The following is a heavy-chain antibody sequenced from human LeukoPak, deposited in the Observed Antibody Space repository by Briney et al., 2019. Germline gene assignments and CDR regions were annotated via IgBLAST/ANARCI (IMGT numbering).Heavy chain of an antibody. V-gene: IGHV4-59*01. CDR3: ARRLYSSGWSSWFDP. CDR2: IPYTGIT. CDR1: VGSIGGYS. J-gene: IGHJ5*02. D-gene: IGHD6-19*01. Sequence: PSESLSLTCSVSVGSIGGYSWTWVRQPPGKRLEYIGYIPYTGITYYNPSLMSRVTISVAPSKNQFSLKLASVTAADTAVYYCARRLYSSGWSSWFDPWGQGTLVTVSS.